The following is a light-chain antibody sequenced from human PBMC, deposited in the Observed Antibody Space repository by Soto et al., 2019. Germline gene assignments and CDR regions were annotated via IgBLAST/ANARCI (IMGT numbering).Light chain of an antibody. Sequence: EIVLTQSPGTLSLSPGERATLSCRASQTVSSYLAWYQQRPGQAPRLLIYSASTRATGVPARFSGSGSGTDFTLTISSLEPEDFAVYYCQQRSNWLFGQGTRLEIK. CDR1: QTVSSY. CDR3: QQRSNWL. CDR2: SAS. J-gene: IGKJ5*01. V-gene: IGKV3-11*01.